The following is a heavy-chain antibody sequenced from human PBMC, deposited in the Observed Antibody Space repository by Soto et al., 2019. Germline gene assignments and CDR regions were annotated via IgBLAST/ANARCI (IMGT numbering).Heavy chain of an antibody. Sequence: QVQLQESGPGLVKPSETLSLTCTVSGGSISSYYWSWIRQPAGKGLEWIGRIYTSGSTNYNPSLKGRVPMSVDTSKTQFSLKLSAVTAADTAVYYCARDKPDTAMAKGAFDIWGQGTMVTVSS. J-gene: IGHJ3*02. CDR2: IYTSGST. CDR3: ARDKPDTAMAKGAFDI. D-gene: IGHD5-18*01. V-gene: IGHV4-4*07. CDR1: GGSISSYY.